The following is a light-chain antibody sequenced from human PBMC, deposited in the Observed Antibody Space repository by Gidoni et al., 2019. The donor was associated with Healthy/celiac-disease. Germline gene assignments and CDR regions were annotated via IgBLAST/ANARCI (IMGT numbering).Light chain of an antibody. J-gene: IGKJ1*01. Sequence: EIVLTQSPGTMSLPPGERATLSCRARQSVSSRYLAWYQQKPGQAPRLIIYGASNRATGIPDRFSGSGSGTDFTLTISSLVPEDFAVYYCQQWTFGQXTKVEIK. CDR3: QQWT. V-gene: IGKV3-20*01. CDR1: QSVSSRY. CDR2: GAS.